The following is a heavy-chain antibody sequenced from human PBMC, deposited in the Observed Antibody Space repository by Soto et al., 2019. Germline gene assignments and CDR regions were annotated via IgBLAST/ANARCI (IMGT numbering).Heavy chain of an antibody. Sequence: QITLKESGPTLVRPTQPLTLTCTFSGLSLSATGAGVAWIRQPPGKALAWLALIYWDDDTFYSQSLKTRLTITKDTSKNRVVLTMTNLDPVDTATYYGAHCGPEGSFDSWGQGTRVTVSS. CDR1: GLSLSATGAG. CDR3: AHCGPEGSFDS. CDR2: IYWDDDT. V-gene: IGHV2-5*02. J-gene: IGHJ4*02.